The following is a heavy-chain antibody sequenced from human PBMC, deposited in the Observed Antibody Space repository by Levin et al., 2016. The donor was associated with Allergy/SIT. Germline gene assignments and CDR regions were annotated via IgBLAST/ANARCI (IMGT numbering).Heavy chain of an antibody. D-gene: IGHD6-19*01. V-gene: IGHV4-39*01. CDR2: IYYSGST. Sequence: WIRQPPGKGLEWIGSIYYSGSTYYNPSLKSRVTISVDTSKNQFSLKLSSVTAADTAVYYCARAPGYSSGWPGDRGFDYWGQGTLVTVSS. J-gene: IGHJ4*02. CDR3: ARAPGYSSGWPGDRGFDY.